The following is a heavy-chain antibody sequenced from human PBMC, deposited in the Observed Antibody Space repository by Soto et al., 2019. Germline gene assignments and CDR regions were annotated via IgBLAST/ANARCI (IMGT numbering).Heavy chain of an antibody. V-gene: IGHV4-61*01. CDR2: IYYSGST. Sequence: SETLSLTCTVSGGSVSSGSYYWSWIRQPPGKGLEWIGYIYYSGSTNYNPSLKSRVTISVDTSKNQFSLKLSSVTAADTAVYYCARATGPGLMGYWGQGTLVTVSS. D-gene: IGHD3-16*01. J-gene: IGHJ4*02. CDR3: ARATGPGLMGY. CDR1: GGSVSSGSYY.